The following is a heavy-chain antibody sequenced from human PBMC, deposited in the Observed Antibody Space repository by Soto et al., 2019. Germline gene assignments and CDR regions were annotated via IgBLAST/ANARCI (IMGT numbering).Heavy chain of an antibody. Sequence: ASVKVSCKASGYTFTGYYMHWVRQAPGQGLEWMGWINPNSGGTNYAQKFQGWVTMTRDTSISTAYMELSRLRSDDTAVYYCARVEGYCTNGVCYTGYYGMDVWGQGTTVTASS. CDR3: ARVEGYCTNGVCYTGYYGMDV. CDR1: GYTFTGYY. D-gene: IGHD2-8*01. V-gene: IGHV1-2*04. CDR2: INPNSGGT. J-gene: IGHJ6*02.